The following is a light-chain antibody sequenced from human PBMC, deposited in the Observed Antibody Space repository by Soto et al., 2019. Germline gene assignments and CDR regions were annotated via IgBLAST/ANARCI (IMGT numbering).Light chain of an antibody. V-gene: IGKV1-5*03. Sequence: DIQMTQSPSTLSASVGDRVTITCRASQSISTWLAWYQQKPGKAPKLLIYKAYSLRNGVPSRFSGSGSGTEFTLTIYSLQPDDFASYYCQQYNGYPHTFGQGTKLEIK. CDR2: KAY. CDR1: QSISTW. CDR3: QQYNGYPHT. J-gene: IGKJ2*01.